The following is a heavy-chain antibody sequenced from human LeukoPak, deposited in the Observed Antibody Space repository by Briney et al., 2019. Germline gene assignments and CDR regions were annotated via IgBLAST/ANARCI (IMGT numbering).Heavy chain of an antibody. CDR2: IFYSGST. Sequence: SETLSLTCTVSGVSISSSTYYWGWIRQPPGKGLEWIGSIFYSGSTYYNPSLNSRVTISVDTSKNQFSLKLSSVTAADTAVYYCARILSPAAGTDYHYYGMDVWGQGTTVTVSS. J-gene: IGHJ6*02. D-gene: IGHD6-13*01. V-gene: IGHV4-39*07. CDR3: ARILSPAAGTDYHYYGMDV. CDR1: GVSISSSTYY.